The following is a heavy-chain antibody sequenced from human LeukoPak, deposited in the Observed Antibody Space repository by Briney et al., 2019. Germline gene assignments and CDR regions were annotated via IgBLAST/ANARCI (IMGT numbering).Heavy chain of an antibody. D-gene: IGHD4-11*01. V-gene: IGHV4-30-2*02. CDR1: GGSISSGGYS. CDR2: IYHTGST. J-gene: IGHJ4*02. Sequence: SETLSLTCAVSGGSISSGGYSWTWIRQPPGKGLEWIGYIYHTGSTYYNPSLKSRVTVSVDTSKNQFSLNLNSVTAADTAVYYCVASVTVTTIDYWGQGTLVTVSS. CDR3: VASVTVTTIDY.